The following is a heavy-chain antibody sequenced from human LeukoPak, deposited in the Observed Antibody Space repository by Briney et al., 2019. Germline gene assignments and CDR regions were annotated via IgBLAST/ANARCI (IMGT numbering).Heavy chain of an antibody. CDR2: ISYDGSNK. CDR1: GFTFSSYA. CDR3: ARTTYYYDSSGYLDY. D-gene: IGHD3-22*01. J-gene: IGHJ4*02. V-gene: IGHV3-30-3*01. Sequence: GGSLRLSRAASGFTFSSYAMHWVRQAPGKGLEWVAVISYDGSNKYYADSVKGRFTISRDNSKNTLYLQMNSLRAEDTAVYYCARTTYYYDSSGYLDYWGQGTLVTVSS.